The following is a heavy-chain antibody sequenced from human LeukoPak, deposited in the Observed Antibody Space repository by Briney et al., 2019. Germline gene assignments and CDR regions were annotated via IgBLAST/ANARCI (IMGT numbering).Heavy chain of an antibody. V-gene: IGHV1-46*01. Sequence: ASVKVSCKASGYTFTSHYMHWVRQAPGQGLEWMGIINPSGGSTSYAQKFQGRVTMTRDTSTSTVYMELSSLRSEDTAVYYCARDSSITFGGVIVLRYYFDYWGQGTLVTVSS. CDR2: INPSGGST. CDR3: ARDSSITFGGVIVLRYYFDY. J-gene: IGHJ4*02. D-gene: IGHD3-16*02. CDR1: GYTFTSHY.